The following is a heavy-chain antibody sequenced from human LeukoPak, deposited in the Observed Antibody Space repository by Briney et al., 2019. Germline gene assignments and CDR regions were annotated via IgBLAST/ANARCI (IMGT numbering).Heavy chain of an antibody. CDR3: ARDPDLRRGYDGEGY. V-gene: IGHV3-33*01. CDR1: GFTFSSYG. CDR2: IWYDGSNK. D-gene: IGHD5-12*01. Sequence: GGSLRLSCAASGFTFSSYGMHWVRQAPGKGLEWVAVIWYDGSNKYYADSVKGRFTISRDNSKNTLYLQMNGLRAEDTAVYYCARDPDLRRGYDGEGYWGQGTLVTVSS. J-gene: IGHJ4*02.